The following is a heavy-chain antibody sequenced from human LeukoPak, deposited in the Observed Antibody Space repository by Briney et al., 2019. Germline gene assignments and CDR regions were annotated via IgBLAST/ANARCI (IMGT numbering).Heavy chain of an antibody. Sequence: PGGSLRLSCAASGFTFSSYAMHWVRQAPGKGLEWVAVISYDGSNKYYADSVKGRFTISRDNSKNTLYLQMNSLRAEDTAVYYCAKGGDGCSDNFDYWGQGTLITVSS. V-gene: IGHV3-30*04. CDR2: ISYDGSNK. CDR3: AKGGDGCSDNFDY. J-gene: IGHJ4*02. D-gene: IGHD5-24*01. CDR1: GFTFSSYA.